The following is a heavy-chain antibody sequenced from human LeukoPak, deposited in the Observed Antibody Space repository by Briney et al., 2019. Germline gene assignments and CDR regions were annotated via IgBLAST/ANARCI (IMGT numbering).Heavy chain of an antibody. CDR2: IYSGGST. V-gene: IGHV3-53*01. J-gene: IGHJ4*02. CDR1: GFTVSSNY. Sequence: GGSLRLSCAASGFTVSSNYMSWVRQAPGKGLGWVSVIYSGGSTYYADSVKGRFTISRDNSKNTLYLQMNSLRAEDTAVYYCARDSGYDKFDYWGQGTLVTVSS. D-gene: IGHD5-12*01. CDR3: ARDSGYDKFDY.